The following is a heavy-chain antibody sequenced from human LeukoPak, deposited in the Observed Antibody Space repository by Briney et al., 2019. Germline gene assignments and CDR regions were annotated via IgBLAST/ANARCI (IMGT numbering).Heavy chain of an antibody. CDR1: GFTFSSYS. CDR3: ARGYGSGFAY. CDR2: INQSGST. J-gene: IGHJ4*02. V-gene: IGHV4-34*01. D-gene: IGHD3-10*01. Sequence: GSLRLSCAASGFTFSSYSMNWVRQSPGKGLEWIGEINQSGSTNHNPSLKSRVTISVDTSKNQFSLKVSSETAADTAVYYCARGYGSGFAYWGQGTLVTVSS.